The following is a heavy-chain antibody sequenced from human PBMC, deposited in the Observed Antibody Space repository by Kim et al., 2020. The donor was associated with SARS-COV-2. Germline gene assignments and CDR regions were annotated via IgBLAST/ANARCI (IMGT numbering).Heavy chain of an antibody. Sequence: GGSLRLSCAASGFTFSSYGMHWVRQAPGKGLEWVAVISYDGSNKYYADSVKGRFTISRDNSKNTLYLQMNSLRAEDTAGYYCARDRFHYGSGSYYELADYWGQGTLVTVSS. J-gene: IGHJ4*02. CDR2: ISYDGSNK. CDR1: GFTFSSYG. CDR3: ARDRFHYGSGSYYELADY. V-gene: IGHV3-33*05. D-gene: IGHD3-10*01.